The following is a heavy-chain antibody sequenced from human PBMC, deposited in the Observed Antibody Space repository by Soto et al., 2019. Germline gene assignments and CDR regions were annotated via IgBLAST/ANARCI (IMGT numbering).Heavy chain of an antibody. V-gene: IGHV4-30-4*01. D-gene: IGHD3-10*01. CDR3: ARAVDLITMRFIDY. CDR2: IYYSGST. J-gene: IGHJ4*02. Sequence: PSETLSLTCTVSGGSISSGDYYWSWIRQPPGKGLEWIGYIYYSGSTYYNPSLKSRVTISVDTSKNQFSLKLSSVTAADTAVYYCARAVDLITMRFIDYWGQGTLVTVSS. CDR1: GGSISSGDYY.